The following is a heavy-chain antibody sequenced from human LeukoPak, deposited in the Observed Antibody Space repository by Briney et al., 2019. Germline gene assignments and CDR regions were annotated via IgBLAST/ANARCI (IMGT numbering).Heavy chain of an antibody. D-gene: IGHD6-19*01. Sequence: PGGSLRLSCAASGFIFTSYWMSWVRQAPGKGLEWVANIKQDGSEKYYVDSVKGRFTISRDNAKNSLYLQMNSLGADDTAVYYCARVSSSGWDYYYYYYMDVWGKGTTVTVSS. CDR3: ARVSSSGWDYYYYYYMDV. V-gene: IGHV3-7*01. CDR2: IKQDGSEK. J-gene: IGHJ6*03. CDR1: GFIFTSYW.